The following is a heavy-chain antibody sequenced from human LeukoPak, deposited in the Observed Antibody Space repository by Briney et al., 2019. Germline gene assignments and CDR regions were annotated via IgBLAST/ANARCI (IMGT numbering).Heavy chain of an antibody. CDR3: AKVSGIAVAGASDY. J-gene: IGHJ4*02. CDR1: GFTFGDYA. D-gene: IGHD6-19*01. V-gene: IGHV3-23*01. CDR2: ISGSGGST. Sequence: GGSLRLSCTASGFTFGDYAMSWFRQAPGKGLEWVSAISGSGGSTYYADSVKGRFTISRDNSKNTLYLQMNSLRAEDTAVYYCAKVSGIAVAGASDYWGRGTLATVSS.